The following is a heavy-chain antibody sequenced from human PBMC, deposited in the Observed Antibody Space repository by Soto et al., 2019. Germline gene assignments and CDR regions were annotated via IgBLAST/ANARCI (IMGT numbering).Heavy chain of an antibody. V-gene: IGHV3-23*01. Sequence: GSLRLSCAASGFTFSSYAMSWVRQSPGKGLEWVSVISGSGDSTYYADSVKGRTTISRDNSRNTLYLQMNSLRAEDTAVYHCAKHSSSSGRYYYYIMDLWGQGTTVTVSS. D-gene: IGHD6-6*01. CDR3: AKHSSSSGRYYYYIMDL. J-gene: IGHJ6*02. CDR2: ISGSGDST. CDR1: GFTFSSYA.